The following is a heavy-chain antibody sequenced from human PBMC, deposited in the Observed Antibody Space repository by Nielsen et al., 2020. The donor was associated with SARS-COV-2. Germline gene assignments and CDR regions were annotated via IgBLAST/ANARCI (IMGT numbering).Heavy chain of an antibody. V-gene: IGHV3-21*01. CDR2: ISSSSSYI. J-gene: IGHJ4*02. CDR1: GFTFRRLC. CDR3: ARDGQRWLQSDY. D-gene: IGHD5-24*01. Sequence: GFLRPLCSASGFTFRRLCLEWVRQAPGKGLEWVSSISSSSSYIYYADSVKGRFTISRDNAKNSLYLQMNSLRAEDTAVYYCARDGQRWLQSDYWGQGTLVTVSS.